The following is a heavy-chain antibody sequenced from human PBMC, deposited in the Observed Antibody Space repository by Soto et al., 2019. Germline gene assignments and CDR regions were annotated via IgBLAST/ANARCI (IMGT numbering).Heavy chain of an antibody. V-gene: IGHV1-69*06. Sequence: QVQLVQSGAEVKKPGSSVKVSCKASGGTFTDYAITWGRQVPGQGLEWMGGIIPIFGTTNYAQKFQDRVPITADRSTTTAYMELTSLRSDGRAIYYCARRHSGSYFRLDPWGQGTLVNVSS. CDR2: IIPIFGTT. CDR3: ARRHSGSYFRLDP. CDR1: GGTFTDYA. J-gene: IGHJ5*02. D-gene: IGHD1-26*01.